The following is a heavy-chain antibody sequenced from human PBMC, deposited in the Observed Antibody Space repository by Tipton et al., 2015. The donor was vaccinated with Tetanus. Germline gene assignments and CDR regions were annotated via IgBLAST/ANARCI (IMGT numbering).Heavy chain of an antibody. D-gene: IGHD2-21*01. V-gene: IGHV3-23*01. CDR1: GFTSKSHY. CDR3: ATDGLPRGFVMVEATTQKYFRH. J-gene: IGHJ1*01. CDR2: ISGSGDTT. Sequence: GSLRLSCAASGFTSKSHYMHWVRQAPGKGLVWVSSISGSGDTTYYADSVRGRFTVSRDNSKDTVYLDVRSLRDEDTAVYYCATDGLPRGFVMVEATTQKYFRHWGRGTLVTVSS.